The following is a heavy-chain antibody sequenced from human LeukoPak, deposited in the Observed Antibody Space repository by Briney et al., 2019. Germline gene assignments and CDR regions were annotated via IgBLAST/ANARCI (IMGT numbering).Heavy chain of an antibody. Sequence: GGSLRLSCVVSGISLSNYAMTWVRQAPGKGLEWVSYISERGGSTTYADSVKGRFTISRDTSLNTLYLQMNSLRAEDTAVYYCAKVSRGYCRGGTCYYFYGMDVWGQGTTVTVSS. J-gene: IGHJ6*02. CDR1: GISLSNYA. CDR3: AKVSRGYCRGGTCYYFYGMDV. V-gene: IGHV3-23*01. CDR2: ISERGGST. D-gene: IGHD2-15*01.